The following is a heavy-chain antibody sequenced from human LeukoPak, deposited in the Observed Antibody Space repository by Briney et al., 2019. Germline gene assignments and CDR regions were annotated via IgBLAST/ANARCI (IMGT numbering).Heavy chain of an antibody. CDR1: GGTFSSYA. CDR2: IIPIFGTA. J-gene: IGHJ4*02. Sequence: SVKVSCKASGGTFSSYAISWVRQAPGQGLEWLGGIIPIFGTANYAQKFQGRVTITTDESTSTAYMELSSLRSEDTAVYYCARGPYDSSGYYYSFDHWGQGTLVTVSS. CDR3: ARGPYDSSGYYYSFDH. V-gene: IGHV1-69*05. D-gene: IGHD3-22*01.